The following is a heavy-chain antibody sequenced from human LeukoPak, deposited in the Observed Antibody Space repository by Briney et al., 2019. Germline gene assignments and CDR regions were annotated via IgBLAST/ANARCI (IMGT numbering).Heavy chain of an antibody. CDR2: IDSSGSTI. D-gene: IGHD2-21*02. V-gene: IGHV3-11*01. J-gene: IGHJ4*02. Sequence: GGSLRLSCAASGFTFSDYYMNWIRQAPGKGLEWISYIDSSGSTIYYADSVKGRFTISRDNAQNSLSLQMNSLRAEDTAVYYCARGDTDYWGQGTLVTVSS. CDR3: ARGDTDY. CDR1: GFTFSDYY.